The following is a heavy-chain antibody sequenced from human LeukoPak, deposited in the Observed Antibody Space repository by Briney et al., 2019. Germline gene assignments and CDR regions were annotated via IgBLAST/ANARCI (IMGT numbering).Heavy chain of an antibody. CDR3: AKDKSGL. CDR1: GVTFSSEG. CDR2: IGYDGSNK. D-gene: IGHD3-10*01. J-gene: IGHJ4*02. V-gene: IGHV3-30*02. Sequence: GGSLRLSCAASGVTFSSEGMHWVGQAPGKGRGWGAFIGYDGSNKYYADSVKGRVTISRDNSKNTLYLQITSLRAEDTAVYYCAKDKSGLWGQGTLVTVSS.